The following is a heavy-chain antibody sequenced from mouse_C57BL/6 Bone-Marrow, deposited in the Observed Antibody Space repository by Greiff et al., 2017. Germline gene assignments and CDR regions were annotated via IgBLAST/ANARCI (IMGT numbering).Heavy chain of an antibody. CDR1: GFTFSSYG. J-gene: IGHJ4*01. D-gene: IGHD5-1-1*01. Sequence: VKVVESGGDLVKPGGSLKLSCAASGFTFSSYGMSWVRQTPDKRLEWVATISSGGSYTYYPDSVKGRFTISRDNAKNTLYLQVSSLKSEDTAMYYCARRKYMDYWGQGTSVTVSS. V-gene: IGHV5-6*02. CDR3: ARRKYMDY. CDR2: ISSGGSYT.